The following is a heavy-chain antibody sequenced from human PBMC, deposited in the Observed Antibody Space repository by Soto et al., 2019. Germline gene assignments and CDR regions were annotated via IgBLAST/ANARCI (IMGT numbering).Heavy chain of an antibody. CDR3: ARDPGGYSYGYFPY. CDR1: GGTFSSYA. D-gene: IGHD5-18*01. V-gene: IGHV1-69*01. J-gene: IGHJ4*02. Sequence: QVQLVQSGAEVKKPGSSVKVSCKSSGGTFSSYAISWERQAPGQGLEWRGGIIPIFGTANYSQKFQGRVTITADESTRTAYMELSSLISEDTAVYYCARDPGGYSYGYFPYWGQGTLVTVSS. CDR2: IIPIFGTA.